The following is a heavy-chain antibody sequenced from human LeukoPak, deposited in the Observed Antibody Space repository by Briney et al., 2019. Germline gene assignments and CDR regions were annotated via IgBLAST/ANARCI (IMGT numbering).Heavy chain of an antibody. CDR1: GFTFSSYA. D-gene: IGHD1-26*01. CDR2: VSGTTGNT. Sequence: GGSLRLSCAASGFTFSSYAMFWVRQAPGQGLAWVSAVSGTTGNTYYADSVKGRFTISRDNSKNTVYLQMDSLRVDDTAVYYCATPAYRDRGGFEYWGLGTLVTVSS. V-gene: IGHV3-23*01. J-gene: IGHJ4*02. CDR3: ATPAYRDRGGFEY.